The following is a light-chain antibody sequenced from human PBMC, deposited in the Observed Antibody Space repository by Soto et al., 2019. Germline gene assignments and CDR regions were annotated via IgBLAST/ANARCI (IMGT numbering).Light chain of an antibody. CDR1: QSFSSK. J-gene: IGKJ5*01. CDR2: DTS. CDR3: QQSSNWPPIT. V-gene: IGKV3-15*01. Sequence: IVMTQSPATLYVSPGERATLSCRASQSFSSKLAWYQQRPGQAPRLLIYDTSNRATGIPPRFSGSGSGTEFTLTISSLQSEDFAVYYCQQSSNWPPITVGPGTRLEIK.